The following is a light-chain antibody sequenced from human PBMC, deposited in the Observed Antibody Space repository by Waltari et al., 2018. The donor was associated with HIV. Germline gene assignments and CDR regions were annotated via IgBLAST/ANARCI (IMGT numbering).Light chain of an antibody. J-gene: IGKJ1*01. CDR2: SAP. Sequence: DIQMTQSPSSLSASVGDRVTITCRASENIRDYVNWYQQRPGKAPKLLMYSAPSLLRGVPSRFSGSGSGTDFTLTITNLQPEDFATYSCQQNYNMPPTFGQGTRLEV. CDR3: QQNYNMPPT. CDR1: ENIRDY. V-gene: IGKV1-39*01.